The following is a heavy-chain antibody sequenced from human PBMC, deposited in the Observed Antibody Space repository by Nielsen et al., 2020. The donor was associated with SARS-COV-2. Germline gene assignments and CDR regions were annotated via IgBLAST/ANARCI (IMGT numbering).Heavy chain of an antibody. D-gene: IGHD1-1*01. CDR2: INWNGGST. Sequence: GESLKISCAASGFTFDDYGMSWVRQAPGKGLEWVSGINWNGGSTGYADSVKGRFTISRDNAKNSLYLQMNSLRAEDTALYHCTTEIGYYYYGMDVWGQGTTVTVSS. CDR1: GFTFDDYG. V-gene: IGHV3-20*01. J-gene: IGHJ6*02. CDR3: TTEIGYYYYGMDV.